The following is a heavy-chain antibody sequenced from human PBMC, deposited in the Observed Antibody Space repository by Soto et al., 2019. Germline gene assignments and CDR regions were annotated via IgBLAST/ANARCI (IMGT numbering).Heavy chain of an antibody. CDR2: SYRGGST. D-gene: IGHD4-17*01. CDR3: ASDYGDYWAMFDI. CDR1: SGSISSSNW. V-gene: IGHV4-4*02. J-gene: IGHJ3*02. Sequence: QVQLQESGPGLVKPSVTLSLTCAVSSGSISSSNWWSWFRQPPGKGLEWIGESYRGGSTNSNPSLKSRVTISVDKSKNQFSLKLSSVTAADTAVYYCASDYGDYWAMFDIWGQGTMVTVSS.